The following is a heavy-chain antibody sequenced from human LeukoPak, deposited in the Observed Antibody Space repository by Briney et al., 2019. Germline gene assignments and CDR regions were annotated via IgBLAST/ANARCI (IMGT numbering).Heavy chain of an antibody. CDR3: AREISYYDFWSGYFSY. CDR2: IYTSGST. D-gene: IGHD3-3*01. Sequence: SETLSLTCTVSGVSISSGSYYWRWIRRPAGKGLEWIGRIYTSGSTNYNPSLKSRVTISVDTSKNQFSLKLSSVTAADTAVYYCAREISYYDFWSGYFSYWGQGTLVTVSS. V-gene: IGHV4-61*02. CDR1: GVSISSGSYY. J-gene: IGHJ4*02.